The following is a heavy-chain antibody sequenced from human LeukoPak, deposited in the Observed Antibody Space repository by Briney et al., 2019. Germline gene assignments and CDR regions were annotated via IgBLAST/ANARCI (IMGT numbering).Heavy chain of an antibody. J-gene: IGHJ6*02. CDR1: GGTFSSYA. CDR2: IIPIFGTA. Sequence: ASVKVSCKASGGTFSSYAISWGRQAPGQGLEWMGGIIPIFGTANYARKFQGRVTITADESTSTAYMELSSLRSEDTAVYYCASDPHCSSTSCYYYYGMDVWGQGTTVTVSS. D-gene: IGHD2-2*01. CDR3: ASDPHCSSTSCYYYYGMDV. V-gene: IGHV1-69*13.